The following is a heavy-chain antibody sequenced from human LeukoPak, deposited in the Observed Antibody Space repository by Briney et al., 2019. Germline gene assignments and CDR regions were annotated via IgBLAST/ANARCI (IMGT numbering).Heavy chain of an antibody. CDR3: ARAQYSSGWYLHFDY. CDR2: ISYDGSNK. CDR1: GFTFSSYG. J-gene: IGHJ4*02. D-gene: IGHD6-19*01. V-gene: IGHV3-30*19. Sequence: GGSLRLSCAASGFTFSSYGMHWVRQAPGKGVEWVAVISYDGSNKYYADFVKGRFTISRDNSKNTLYLQMNSLRAEDTAVYYCARAQYSSGWYLHFDYWGQGTLVTVSS.